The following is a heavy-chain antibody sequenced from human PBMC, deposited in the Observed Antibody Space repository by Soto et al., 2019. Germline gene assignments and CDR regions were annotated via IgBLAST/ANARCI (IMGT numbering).Heavy chain of an antibody. J-gene: IGHJ4*02. CDR1: GFTFSSYA. CDR2: ISGSGGST. D-gene: IGHD4-17*01. CDR3: AKGYGDYVGFDY. Sequence: QLGGSLRLSCAASGFTFSSYAMSWVRQAPGKGLEWVSAISGSGGSTYYADSVKGRFTISRDNSKNTLYLQMNSLRAEDTAVYYCAKGYGDYVGFDYWGQGTLVTVSS. V-gene: IGHV3-23*01.